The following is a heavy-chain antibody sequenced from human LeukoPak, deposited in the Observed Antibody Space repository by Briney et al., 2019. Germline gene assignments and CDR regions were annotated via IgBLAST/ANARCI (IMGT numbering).Heavy chain of an antibody. Sequence: SETLSLTCAVYGGSFSGYYWSWIRQPPGKGLERIGEINHSGSTNYNPSLKSRVTTSVDTSKNQFSLKLSSVTAADTAVYYCARLMTTWYYYGMDVWGQGTTVTVSS. CDR3: ARLMTTWYYYGMDV. J-gene: IGHJ6*02. CDR2: INHSGST. V-gene: IGHV4-34*01. CDR1: GGSFSGYY. D-gene: IGHD2/OR15-2a*01.